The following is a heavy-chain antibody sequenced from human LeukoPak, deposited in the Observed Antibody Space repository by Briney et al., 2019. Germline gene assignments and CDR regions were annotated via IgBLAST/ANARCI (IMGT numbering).Heavy chain of an antibody. CDR2: ISSSRSNI. CDR3: ATARDGYRKGFDS. Sequence: KPGGSLRLSCAASGFTFSRYTMNWVRQGPGKGLEWVSYISSSRSNIYYADSVKGGYTVSRDNAKNSVYLQMNALRVEDTAVYYCATARDGYRKGFDSWGQGTLVTVSS. CDR1: GFTFSRYT. D-gene: IGHD5-24*01. V-gene: IGHV3-21*01. J-gene: IGHJ4*02.